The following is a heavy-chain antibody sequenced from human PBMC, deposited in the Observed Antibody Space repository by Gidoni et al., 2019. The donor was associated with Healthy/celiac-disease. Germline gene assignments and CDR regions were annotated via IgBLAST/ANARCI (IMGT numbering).Heavy chain of an antibody. Sequence: QITLKESGPTLVKPTQTLTLTCTFYGCSLSTSGVGVGLIRQPPGKALDWLALMYWDDDKRYSPSLKSRLTITKDTYKNQVVLTMTNMDPVDTATYYCAHKATIFGVVILFDYWGQGTLVTVSS. CDR1: GCSLSTSGVG. D-gene: IGHD3-3*01. CDR3: AHKATIFGVVILFDY. V-gene: IGHV2-5*02. J-gene: IGHJ4*02. CDR2: MYWDDDK.